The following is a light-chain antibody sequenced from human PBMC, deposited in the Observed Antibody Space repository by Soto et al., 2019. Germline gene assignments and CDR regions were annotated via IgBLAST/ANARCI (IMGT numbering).Light chain of an antibody. CDR2: IGD. J-gene: IGLJ6*01. CDR1: TSNIGTFY. CDR3: AAWDDNLNAYV. Sequence: QSVLTQPPSASSTPGQTVTISCSGSTSNIGTFYVYWYQHLPGTAPKLLIYIGDQRASGVSDRFSGSKSGTSASLAISGLRSDDEADYYCAAWDDNLNAYVFGSGTNLTVL. V-gene: IGLV1-47*02.